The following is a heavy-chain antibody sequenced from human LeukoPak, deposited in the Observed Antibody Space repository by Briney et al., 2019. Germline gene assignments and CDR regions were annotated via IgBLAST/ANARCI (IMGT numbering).Heavy chain of an antibody. V-gene: IGHV3-7*04. J-gene: IGHJ4*02. D-gene: IGHD3-16*01. Sequence: GGSPRLSCAASGFTFSSYWMSWVRQAPGKGLEWVANIKQDGSEKYYVDSVKGRFTISRDNAKNSLYLQMNSLRAEDTAVYYCARVRVGEFIPRWGQGTLVTVSS. CDR3: ARVRVGEFIPR. CDR2: IKQDGSEK. CDR1: GFTFSSYW.